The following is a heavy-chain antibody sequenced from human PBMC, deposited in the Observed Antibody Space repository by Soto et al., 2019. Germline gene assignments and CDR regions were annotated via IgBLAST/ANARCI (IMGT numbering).Heavy chain of an antibody. V-gene: IGHV3-7*01. CDR2: IKQDGSEI. CDR3: AIPARGDDYSA. CDR1: GFTVRNYW. D-gene: IGHD4-4*01. J-gene: IGHJ1*01. Sequence: EIQLVESGGGLVQPGGSLRLSCAASGFTVRNYWMNWARQAPGKGLEWVANIKQDGSEIYYVDAVKGRFTISRDNAENSLYLQMNSLRAEDTAVYYCAIPARGDDYSAWGQGTLVTVSS.